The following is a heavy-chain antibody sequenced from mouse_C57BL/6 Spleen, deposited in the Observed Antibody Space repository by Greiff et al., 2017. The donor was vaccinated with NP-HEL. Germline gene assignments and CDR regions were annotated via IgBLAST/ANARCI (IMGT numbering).Heavy chain of an antibody. V-gene: IGHV1-59*01. CDR1: GYTFTSYW. D-gene: IGHD1-1*01. Sequence: QVQLQQPGAELVRPGTSVKLSCKASGYTFTSYWMHWVKQRPGQGLEWIGVIDPSDSYTKYNQKFKGKATLTVDKSSSTAYMQLSSLTSEDSAVYYCARSDYGSSYYAMDYWGQGTSVTVSS. J-gene: IGHJ4*01. CDR3: ARSDYGSSYYAMDY. CDR2: IDPSDSYT.